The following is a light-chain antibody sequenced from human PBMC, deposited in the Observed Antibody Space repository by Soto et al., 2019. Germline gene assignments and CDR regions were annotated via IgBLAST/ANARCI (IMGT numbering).Light chain of an antibody. V-gene: IGKV1-5*01. CDR3: QRYNSARWT. CDR2: DAS. CDR1: QSISSW. J-gene: IGKJ1*01. Sequence: SPSTLSASVGDRVTITCRASQSISSWLAWYQQKPGKAPKLLIYDASSLESGVPSRFSGSGSGTDFTLTISNLQPEDVATYYCQRYNSARWTFGQGTKVDIK.